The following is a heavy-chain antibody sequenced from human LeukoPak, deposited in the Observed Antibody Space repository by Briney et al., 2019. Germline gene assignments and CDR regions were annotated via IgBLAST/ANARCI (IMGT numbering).Heavy chain of an antibody. V-gene: IGHV3-21*01. Sequence: PGGSLRLSCAASGFTFSSYNMNWVRQAPGKGLEWVSSISTRGSYIYYADSLKGRFTISRDNAKNSLYLQMNSLRAEDTAVYYCARAEVLLWFGEFPGAEYFQHWGQGTLVTVSS. D-gene: IGHD3-10*01. CDR2: ISTRGSYI. J-gene: IGHJ1*01. CDR1: GFTFSSYN. CDR3: ARAEVLLWFGEFPGAEYFQH.